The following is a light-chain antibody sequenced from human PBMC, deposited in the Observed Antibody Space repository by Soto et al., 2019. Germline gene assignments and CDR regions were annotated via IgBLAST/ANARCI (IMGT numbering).Light chain of an antibody. Sequence: IVMTQYPATLSVSQGDRATISCRARQSVSSNLAWYHQKPGQAPSLLIYGASTRATGISARFSGSGSGTAFTLTISSLHYQDFADYYCHQHKNWPLTFDGRTKVELK. CDR3: HQHKNWPLT. V-gene: IGKV3-15*01. CDR2: GAS. J-gene: IGKJ4*01. CDR1: QSVSSN.